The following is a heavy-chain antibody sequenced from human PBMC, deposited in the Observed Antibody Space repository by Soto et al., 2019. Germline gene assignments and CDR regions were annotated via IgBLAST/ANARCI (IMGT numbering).Heavy chain of an antibody. J-gene: IGHJ4*02. CDR3: ARDNGNSYSYNIDH. Sequence: SETLSLTCTVSGGSISSYYWSWIRQPPGKGLEWIGYMYYTGSTNYNPSLKSRVTISVDTSKNQFSLKLTSVTATDTAVYYCARDNGNSYSYNIDHWGQGTLVTVSS. CDR2: MYYTGST. CDR1: GGSISSYY. D-gene: IGHD5-18*01. V-gene: IGHV4-59*01.